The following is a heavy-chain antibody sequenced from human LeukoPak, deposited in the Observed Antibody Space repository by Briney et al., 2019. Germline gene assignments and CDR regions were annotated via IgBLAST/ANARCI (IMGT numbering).Heavy chain of an antibody. CDR3: AKRYGDSTGWFFDF. V-gene: IGHV3-23*01. Sequence: GGSLRLSCEGSRYSFDSYAMTWPRQAPGKGLEWVSFINGGGDITYYAESVKCRFTVSRDNSKNTLFLQMNSLRAEDTAVFYCAKRYGDSTGWFFDFWGQGSLVTVSS. CDR1: RYSFDSYA. CDR2: INGGGDIT. J-gene: IGHJ4*02. D-gene: IGHD6-13*01.